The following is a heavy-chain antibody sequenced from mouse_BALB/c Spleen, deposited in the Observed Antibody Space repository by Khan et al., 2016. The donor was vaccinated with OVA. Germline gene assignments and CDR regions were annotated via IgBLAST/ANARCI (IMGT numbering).Heavy chain of an antibody. CDR3: TRSGYGSFVY. CDR1: GYTFTSYY. Sequence: QVQLQQSGAELVQPGASVKLSCKASGYTFTSYYMYWVKQRPGQGLEWIGEINPSNGGTNFNEKFKSKATLTVDKSSSTAYMQLSSLTSEDSAVYYCTRSGYGSFVYWGQGTRVTVSA. D-gene: IGHD2-2*01. V-gene: IGHV1S81*02. CDR2: INPSNGGT. J-gene: IGHJ3*01.